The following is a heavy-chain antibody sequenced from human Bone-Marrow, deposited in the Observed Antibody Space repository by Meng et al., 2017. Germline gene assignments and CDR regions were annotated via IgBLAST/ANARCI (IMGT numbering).Heavy chain of an antibody. CDR2: INSDGSST. D-gene: IGHD3-9*01. V-gene: IGHV3-74*01. CDR3: AREGLRYFDWLLPVYYYYYGMDV. CDR1: GFTFSSYW. J-gene: IGHJ6*02. Sequence: LSLTCAASGFTFSSYWMHWVRQAPGKGLVWVSRINSDGSSTSYADSVKGRFTISRDNAKNTLYLQMNSLRAEDTAVYYCAREGLRYFDWLLPVYYYYYGMDVWGQGTTVTVSS.